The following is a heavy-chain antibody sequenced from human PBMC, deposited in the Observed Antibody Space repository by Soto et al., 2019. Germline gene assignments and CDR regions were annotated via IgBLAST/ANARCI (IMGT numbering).Heavy chain of an antibody. CDR2: IFWDDDK. Sequence: QITLKESGPALVRPTQTLTLTCSFSGFSLTTRGVAVGWIRQPPGKALEWLALIFWDDDKWYSPSLRSRLTISEVTSTSPVLPTRANIYPPDTATYYRPPTSRGDASYFDQWGQGTLVTVSS. CDR3: PPTSRGDASYFDQ. J-gene: IGHJ4*02. D-gene: IGHD5-12*01. V-gene: IGHV2-5*02. CDR1: GFSLTTRGVA.